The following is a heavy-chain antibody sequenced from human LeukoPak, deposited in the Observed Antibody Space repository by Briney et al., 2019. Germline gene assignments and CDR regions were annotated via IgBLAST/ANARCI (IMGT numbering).Heavy chain of an antibody. CDR1: GGSISSSGYY. V-gene: IGHV4-39*07. CDR2: IYTSGST. CDR3: AREGSVAAGYFQR. D-gene: IGHD6-19*01. Sequence: PSETLSLTCTVSGGSISSSGYYWGWIRQPPGKGLEWIGRIYTSGSTNYNPSLRGRVTISADTSTNQFSLRLSSVTAADTAVYYCAREGSVAAGYFQRWGQGTLVTVSS. J-gene: IGHJ1*01.